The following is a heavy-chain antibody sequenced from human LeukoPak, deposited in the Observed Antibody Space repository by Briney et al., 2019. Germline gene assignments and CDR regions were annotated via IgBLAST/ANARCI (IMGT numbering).Heavy chain of an antibody. Sequence: PGGSPRLSCAASGFTFSSYAMSWVRQAPGKGLEWVSAISGSGGSTYYADSVKGRFTISRDNSKNTLYLQINSLRAEDTAVYYCAKQSRYDSSGYSTIFDYWGQGTLVTVSS. J-gene: IGHJ4*02. D-gene: IGHD3-22*01. CDR2: ISGSGGST. CDR3: AKQSRYDSSGYSTIFDY. CDR1: GFTFSSYA. V-gene: IGHV3-23*01.